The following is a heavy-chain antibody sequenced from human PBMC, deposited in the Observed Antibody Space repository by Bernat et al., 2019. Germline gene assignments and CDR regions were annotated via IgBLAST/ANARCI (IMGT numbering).Heavy chain of an antibody. J-gene: IGHJ3*02. CDR3: ARVQQWLVPHDAFDI. V-gene: IGHV3-48*03. Sequence: EVQLVESGGGLVQPGGSLRLSCAASGFTFSSYEMNRVRQAPGKGLEWVSYISSSGSTIYYADSVKGRFTISRDNAKNSLYLQMNSLRAEDTAVYYCARVQQWLVPHDAFDIWGQGTMVTVSS. CDR1: GFTFSSYE. CDR2: ISSSGSTI. D-gene: IGHD6-19*01.